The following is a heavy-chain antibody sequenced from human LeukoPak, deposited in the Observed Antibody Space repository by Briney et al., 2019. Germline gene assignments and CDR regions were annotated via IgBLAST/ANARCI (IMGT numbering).Heavy chain of an antibody. Sequence: GASVKVSRKASGYSFNNFGFSWVRQAPGQGLEWLGWISAYNGNTYYIQRLQDRVTLTTDASTDTAYMELTNLTSDDTATYFCARDARIGVAGSLGSDLWGQGTLVTVSS. CDR3: ARDARIGVAGSLGSDL. CDR1: GYSFNNFG. J-gene: IGHJ5*02. V-gene: IGHV1-18*01. CDR2: ISAYNGNT. D-gene: IGHD6-19*01.